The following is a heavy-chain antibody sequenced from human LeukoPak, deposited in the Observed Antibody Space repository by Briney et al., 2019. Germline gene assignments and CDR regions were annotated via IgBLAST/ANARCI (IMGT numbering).Heavy chain of an antibody. V-gene: IGHV1-18*04. CDR1: GYTFTGYY. CDR3: AREVGATLGFDP. CDR2: ISAYNGKT. J-gene: IGHJ5*02. D-gene: IGHD1-26*01. Sequence: ASVKVSCKASGYTFTGYYMHWVRQAPGQGPEWMGWISAYNGKTNYAQKLQGRVTMTTDTSTSTAYMELRSLTSDDTAVYYCAREVGATLGFDPWGQGTLVIVSS.